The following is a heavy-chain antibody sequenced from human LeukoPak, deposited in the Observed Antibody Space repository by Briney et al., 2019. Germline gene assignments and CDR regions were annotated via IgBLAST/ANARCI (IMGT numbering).Heavy chain of an antibody. V-gene: IGHV3-20*04. CDR1: GYTFDDYA. D-gene: IGHD1-26*01. Sequence: GRSLRLSCAAAGYTFDDYAMHWVRQAPGKGLEWVSGINWNGGSTGYADSVKGRFTISRDNAKNSLYLQMNSLRAEDTALYYCARIQYSGSHWGGLDVWGKGTTVTVSS. CDR3: ARIQYSGSHWGGLDV. CDR2: INWNGGST. J-gene: IGHJ6*04.